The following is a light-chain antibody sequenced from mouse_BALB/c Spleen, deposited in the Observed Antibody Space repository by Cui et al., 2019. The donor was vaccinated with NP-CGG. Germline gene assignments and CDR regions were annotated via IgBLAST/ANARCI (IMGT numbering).Light chain of an antibody. CDR1: TGAVTTSNY. J-gene: IGLJ1*01. Sequence: QAVVTQESALTTSPGETVTLTCRSSTGAVTTSNYANWVQEKPDHLFTGLIGVTINRAPGVPARFSGSLIGDKAALTITGAQTEDEAIYFCALWYSNHWVFGGGTKLTVL. CDR2: VTI. CDR3: ALWYSNHWV. V-gene: IGLV1*01.